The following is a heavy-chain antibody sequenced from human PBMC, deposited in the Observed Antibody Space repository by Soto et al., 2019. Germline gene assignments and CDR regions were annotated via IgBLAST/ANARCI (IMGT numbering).Heavy chain of an antibody. V-gene: IGHV3-33*01. CDR3: ARDQGIVVVPAAIDRPYYYYGTDV. CDR2: IWYDGSNK. D-gene: IGHD2-2*02. J-gene: IGHJ6*02. Sequence: GGSLRLSCAASGFTFSSYGMHWVRQAPGKGLEWVAVIWYDGSNKYYADSVKGRFTISRDNSKNTLYLQMNSLRAEDTAVYYCARDQGIVVVPAAIDRPYYYYGTDVWGQGTTVTVSS. CDR1: GFTFSSYG.